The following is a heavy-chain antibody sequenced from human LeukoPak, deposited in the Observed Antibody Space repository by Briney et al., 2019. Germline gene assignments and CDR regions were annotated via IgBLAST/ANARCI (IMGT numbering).Heavy chain of an antibody. V-gene: IGHV3-30-3*01. Sequence: GGSLRLSCAASGFTFSRYAMHWVRRAPGKGLDWMAVISHDGSDKYYTDSVKGRFTISRDNSKNTLYLQMNSLRAEDTAVYYCARDIDTAMVLGFDYWGQGTLVTVSS. CDR1: GFTFSRYA. J-gene: IGHJ4*02. CDR3: ARDIDTAMVLGFDY. D-gene: IGHD5-18*01. CDR2: ISHDGSDK.